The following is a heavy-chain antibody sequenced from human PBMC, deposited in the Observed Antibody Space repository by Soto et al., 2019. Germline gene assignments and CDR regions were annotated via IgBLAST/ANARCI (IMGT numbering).Heavy chain of an antibody. CDR2: INLCGGST. CDR1: GYTFTTYA. D-gene: IGHD3-22*01. J-gene: IGHJ6*02. V-gene: IGHV1-46*01. Sequence: ASVKVSCKASGYTFTTYALTWVRQAPGQGLEWMGIINLCGGSTNYAQKFQGRVTMTRDTSTSTVYMELRSLRSEDTAVYYCARVVDSSGLGEVYYYGMDVWGQGTTVTVSS. CDR3: ARVVDSSGLGEVYYYGMDV.